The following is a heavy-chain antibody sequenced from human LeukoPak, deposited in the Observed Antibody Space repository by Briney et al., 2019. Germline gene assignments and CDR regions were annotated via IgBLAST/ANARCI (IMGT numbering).Heavy chain of an antibody. J-gene: IGHJ4*02. V-gene: IGHV3-74*01. D-gene: IGHD6-13*01. CDR1: GFTFSSYW. Sequence: PGGSLRLSCVVSGFTFSSYWMHWVRQAPGKGLVWVSRIKNDGSSTRYADSVKGRFTISRDDAKNTLYLQMNSLRAEDTAVYYCARGIAAAGTGLYNWGQGTLLTVSS. CDR3: ARGIAAAGTGLYN. CDR2: IKNDGSST.